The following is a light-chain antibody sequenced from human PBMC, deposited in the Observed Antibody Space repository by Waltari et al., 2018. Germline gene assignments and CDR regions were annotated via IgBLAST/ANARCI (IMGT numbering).Light chain of an antibody. V-gene: IGLV1-40*01. CDR2: GNS. CDR3: QSYDISLGIVV. CDR1: SSNPGAHYE. Sequence: QSVLTQPPSVSGAPGQRVTIPCTGRSSNPGAHYEVHGYQQLPGKAPKLLIYGNSHRPSGIPYRFSGSKSGPSASLAITGLQAEDEADYYCQSYDISLGIVVFGGGTKLTVL. J-gene: IGLJ2*01.